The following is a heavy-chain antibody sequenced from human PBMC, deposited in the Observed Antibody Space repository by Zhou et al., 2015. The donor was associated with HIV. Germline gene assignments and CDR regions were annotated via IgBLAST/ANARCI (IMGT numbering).Heavy chain of an antibody. CDR2: MRPDFVT. D-gene: IGHD3-10*01. J-gene: IGHJ3*02. CDR3: ARDDAFSQVNGLDI. V-gene: IGHV1-2*02. CDR1: GDTFSTYA. Sequence: QVQLVQSGAEVKKPGSSVKVSCKTSGDTFSTYAFSWVRQAPGQGLEWMGCMRPDFVTHYAQRFQGRVTFTSDTSISTAYMELSRLRSDDTAFYYCARDDAFSQVNGLDIWGQGTMVTVSA.